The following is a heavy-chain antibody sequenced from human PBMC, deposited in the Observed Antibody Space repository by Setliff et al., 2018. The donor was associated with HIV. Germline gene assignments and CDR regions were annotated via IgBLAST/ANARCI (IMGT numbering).Heavy chain of an antibody. Sequence: GGSLRLSCAASGFTFENYAMHWVRQAPGKGLEWLAVVWIDETTRYSTDSVKGRFTISRDNSKNTVYLQMSRLRAEDTALYFCARDLGVATYGDYGQVLYYHYMDVWGKGTLVTVSS. V-gene: IGHV3-33*01. CDR2: VWIDETTR. CDR1: GFTFENYA. J-gene: IGHJ6*03. CDR3: ARDLGVATYGDYGQVLYYHYMDV. D-gene: IGHD4-17*01.